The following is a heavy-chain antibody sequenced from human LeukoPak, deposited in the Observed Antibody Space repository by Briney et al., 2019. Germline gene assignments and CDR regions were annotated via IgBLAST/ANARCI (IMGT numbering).Heavy chain of an antibody. J-gene: IGHJ4*02. CDR3: ASGVATAFGY. CDR1: GYNFIDYY. V-gene: IGHV1-2*02. CDR2: INPNSGET. Sequence: GASVKVSCRASGYNFIDYYMYWVRQAPGRGLEYMGRINPNSGETFSSRTFQGRVTMTRDTSISTVYMELSGLRSDDTAIYFCASGVATAFGYWGQGTLVTVSS. D-gene: IGHD5-12*01.